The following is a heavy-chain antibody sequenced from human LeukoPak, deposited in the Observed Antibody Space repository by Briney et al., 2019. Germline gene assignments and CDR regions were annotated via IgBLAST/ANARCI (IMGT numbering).Heavy chain of an antibody. Sequence: SETLSLTCTVSGGSISNYYWSWIRQPPGKGLEWIGYIHYSGNTNYKSSLKSRVTISVDTSKNQFSLKLSSVTAADTAVYYCARSGGQCNNGVCFTDYYMDVWGRGTTVTVSS. CDR1: GGSISNYY. V-gene: IGHV4-59*01. D-gene: IGHD2-8*01. CDR3: ARSGGQCNNGVCFTDYYMDV. J-gene: IGHJ6*03. CDR2: IHYSGNT.